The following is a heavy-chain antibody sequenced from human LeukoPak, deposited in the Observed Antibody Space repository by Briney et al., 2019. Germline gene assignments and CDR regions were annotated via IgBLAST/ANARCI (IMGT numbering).Heavy chain of an antibody. J-gene: IGHJ6*03. CDR3: ARDSDSSGSYYMDV. CDR2: INWNGGST. D-gene: IGHD3-22*01. V-gene: IGHV3-20*04. CDR1: GFTVSTNY. Sequence: GGSLRLSCAASGFTVSTNYMSWVRQAPGKGLEWVSGINWNGGSTGYADSVKGRFTISRDNAKNSLYLQMNSLRAEDTALYYCARDSDSSGSYYMDVWGKGTTVTVSS.